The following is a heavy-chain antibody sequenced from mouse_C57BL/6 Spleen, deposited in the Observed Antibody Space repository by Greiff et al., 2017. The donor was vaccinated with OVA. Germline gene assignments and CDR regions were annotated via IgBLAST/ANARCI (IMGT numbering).Heavy chain of an antibody. J-gene: IGHJ3*01. V-gene: IGHV1-81*01. CDR2: ISPRSGNT. D-gene: IGHD2-12*01. CDR3: APVYDWFAY. CDR1: GYTFPSYG. Sequence: QVQLQQSGAELARPGASVKLSCQASGYTFPSYGISWVKQRTGQGLAWIGEISPRSGNTYSTEKFKGKATLTADQSSIPAYMGLRSLTSEDSAVYFCAPVYDWFAYWGQGTLVTVSA.